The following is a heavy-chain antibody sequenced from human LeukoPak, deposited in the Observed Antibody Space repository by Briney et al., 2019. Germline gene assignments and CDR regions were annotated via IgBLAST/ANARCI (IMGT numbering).Heavy chain of an antibody. V-gene: IGHV3-21*01. CDR1: GFTFSGYS. CDR3: AREGGSWPGDAFDI. D-gene: IGHD1-26*01. CDR2: ISSSSSCI. Sequence: GGSLRLSCAASGFTFSGYSMNWVRQAPGKGLEWVSSISSSSSCIYYADSVKGRFTISRDNAKNSLYLQMNSLRAEDTAVYYCAREGGSWPGDAFDIWGQGTMVTVSS. J-gene: IGHJ3*02.